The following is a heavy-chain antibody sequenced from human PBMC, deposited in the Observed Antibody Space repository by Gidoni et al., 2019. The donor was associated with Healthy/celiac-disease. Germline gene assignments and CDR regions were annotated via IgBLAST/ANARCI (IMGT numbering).Heavy chain of an antibody. V-gene: IGHV4-39*01. D-gene: IGHD3-16*01. CDR2: IYYSGST. CDR3: ARRYDYVWGSPAGYFDY. CDR1: VGSISSSSYY. Sequence: QLQLQASGPGLVKPSETLSLTCTVSVGSISSSSYYWGWIRQPPGKGLKWIGSIYYSGSTYYNPYLKSRVTISVDTSKNQFSLKLSSVTAADTAVYYCARRYDYVWGSPAGYFDYWGQGTLVTVSS. J-gene: IGHJ4*02.